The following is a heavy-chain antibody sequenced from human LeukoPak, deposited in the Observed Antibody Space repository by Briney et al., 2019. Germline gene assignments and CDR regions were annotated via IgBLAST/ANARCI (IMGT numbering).Heavy chain of an antibody. CDR3: ARGPIVGDY. Sequence: GGSLRLSCAASGFTFSSYSMKWVRQAPGKGLEWVSSISSSSSYIYYADSVKGRFTISRDNAKNSLYLQMNSLRAEDTALYYCARGPIVGDYWGQGTLVTVSS. V-gene: IGHV3-21*04. CDR1: GFTFSSYS. J-gene: IGHJ4*02. D-gene: IGHD1-26*01. CDR2: ISSSSSYI.